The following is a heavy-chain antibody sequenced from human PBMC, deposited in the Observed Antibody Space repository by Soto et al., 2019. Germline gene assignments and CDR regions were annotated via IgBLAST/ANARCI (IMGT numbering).Heavy chain of an antibody. Sequence: QVQLVESGGGVVQPGRSLRLSCAASGFTFSSYGMHWVRQAPGKGLEWVAVISYDGSNKYYADSVKGRFTISRDNSKNTLYLQMNSLGAEDTAVYYCAKDSTMIVVVITDWGQGTLVTVSS. CDR2: ISYDGSNK. V-gene: IGHV3-30*18. J-gene: IGHJ4*02. CDR3: AKDSTMIVVVITD. D-gene: IGHD3-22*01. CDR1: GFTFSSYG.